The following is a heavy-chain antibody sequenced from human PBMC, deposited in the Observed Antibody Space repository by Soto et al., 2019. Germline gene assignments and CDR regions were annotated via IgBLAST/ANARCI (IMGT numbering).Heavy chain of an antibody. D-gene: IGHD6-19*01. CDR2: ISDSDNAT. CDR3: AKGVSSSAWSASDN. J-gene: IGHJ4*02. V-gene: IGHV3-23*01. CDR1: GFTFSSYA. Sequence: EVQLLESGGGLVQPGGSLRLSCAASGFTFSSYAMTWVRHAPGKGLEWVSVISDSDNATYYADSVKGRFTISRDNSKNTLYLQFNSLRAEDTAVYYCAKGVSSSAWSASDNWGQGTLVTVSS.